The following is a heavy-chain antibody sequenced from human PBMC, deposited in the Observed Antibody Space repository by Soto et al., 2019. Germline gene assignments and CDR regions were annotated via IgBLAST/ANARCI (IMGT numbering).Heavy chain of an antibody. CDR1: GDTFTANF. Sequence: ASVKVSCKASGDTFTANFLHWVRQAPGQQFEWMGWINPKSGGTKYPQNFQGRVTMTRNTSISTAYMELSSLRSEDTAVYYCARDHSGYSYGPGVNWFDPWGQGTLVTVSS. CDR2: INPKSGGT. V-gene: IGHV1-2*02. J-gene: IGHJ5*02. CDR3: ARDHSGYSYGPGVNWFDP. D-gene: IGHD5-18*01.